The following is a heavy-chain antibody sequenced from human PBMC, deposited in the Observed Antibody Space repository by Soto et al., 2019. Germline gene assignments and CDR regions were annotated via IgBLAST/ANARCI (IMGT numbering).Heavy chain of an antibody. CDR3: ANERPNGGYYYFGMDV. J-gene: IGHJ6*02. D-gene: IGHD7-27*01. V-gene: IGHV3-30*18. Sequence: GGSLRLSCAASGFTFTSYGMHWVRQAPGKGLEWVAVISYDGSREYYADSVKGRFTISRDNSKNTLYLQMNSLRTEDTAVYYCANERPNGGYYYFGMDVWGQGTTVTVSS. CDR1: GFTFTSYG. CDR2: ISYDGSRE.